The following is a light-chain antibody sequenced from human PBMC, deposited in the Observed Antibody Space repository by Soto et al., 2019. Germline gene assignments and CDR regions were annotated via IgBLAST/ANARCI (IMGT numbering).Light chain of an antibody. CDR3: QQTYSDIS. CDR1: RTINTY. CDR2: GAS. Sequence: DVRMTQSPSSLSASVGDTITITCWASRTINTYLNWFQQKPGEPPRLLIYGASTLHDGVPSRFSGSGSGADFTLTISSLQPEDFASYHCQQTYSDISFGGGTKV. J-gene: IGKJ4*01. V-gene: IGKV1-39*01.